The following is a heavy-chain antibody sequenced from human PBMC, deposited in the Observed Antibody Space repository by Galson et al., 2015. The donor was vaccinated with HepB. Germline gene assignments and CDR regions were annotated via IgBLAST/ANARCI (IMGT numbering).Heavy chain of an antibody. CDR3: ARALLTGTTERFDY. Sequence: SLRLSCAASGFTFSSYAMYWVRQAPGKGLEWVAVISYDGSNKYYADSVKGRFTISRDNSKNTLYLQMNSLRAEDTAVHYCARALLTGTTERFDYWGQGTLVTVSS. V-gene: IGHV3-30*04. CDR1: GFTFSSYA. J-gene: IGHJ4*02. D-gene: IGHD1-20*01. CDR2: ISYDGSNK.